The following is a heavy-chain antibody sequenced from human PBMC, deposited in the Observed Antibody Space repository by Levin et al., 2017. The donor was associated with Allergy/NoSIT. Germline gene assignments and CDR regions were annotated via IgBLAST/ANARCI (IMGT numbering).Heavy chain of an antibody. CDR3: ARVGSSGYYPIDY. D-gene: IGHD3-22*01. CDR1: GFTFSSYA. V-gene: IGHV3-30-3*01. CDR2: ISYDGSNK. Sequence: QTSETLSLTCAASGFTFSSYAMHWVRQAPGKGLEWVAVISYDGSNKYYADSVKGRFTISRDNSKNTLYLQMNSLRAEDTAVYYCARVGSSGYYPIDYWGQGTLVTVSS. J-gene: IGHJ4*02.